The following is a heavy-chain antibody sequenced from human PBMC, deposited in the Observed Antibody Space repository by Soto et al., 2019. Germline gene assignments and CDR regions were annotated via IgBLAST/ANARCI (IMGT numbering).Heavy chain of an antibody. J-gene: IGHJ6*03. CDR2: TYYRSRWYN. CDR1: GDSVSSNSAA. D-gene: IGHD1-7*01. Sequence: QVQLQQSGPGLVRPSQTLSLTCAISGDSVSSNSAAWNWIRQSPSRGLEWLGRTYYRSRWYNDCAVSVKSRITVNPDTSKNQFSLHLNSVTPEDTAVYYCAGTTSLQWYYMDVWDKGTTVTVSS. CDR3: AGTTSLQWYYMDV. V-gene: IGHV6-1*01.